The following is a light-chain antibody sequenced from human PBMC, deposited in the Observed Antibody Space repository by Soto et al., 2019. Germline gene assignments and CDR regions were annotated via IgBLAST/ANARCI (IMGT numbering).Light chain of an antibody. V-gene: IGLV2-11*01. CDR1: SSNVGGYNY. Sequence: QSVLTQPRSVSGSPGQSVTISCTGTSSNVGGYNYVSWYQQHPGKAPKLIIYDVIKRPSGVPDRFSGSKSGNTASLTISGLQVEDEADYYCCLYVGTYIYYVFGTGTKVTVL. CDR3: CLYVGTYIYYV. CDR2: DVI. J-gene: IGLJ1*01.